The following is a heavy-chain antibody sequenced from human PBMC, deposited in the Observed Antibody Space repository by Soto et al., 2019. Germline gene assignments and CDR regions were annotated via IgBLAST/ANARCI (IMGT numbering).Heavy chain of an antibody. Sequence: GASVKVSCKASGYTFTSYGISWVRQAPGQGLEWMGWISAYNGNTNYAQKLQGRVTMTTDTSTSTAYMELRSLGSDDTAVYYCARAGGAAAALSWFDPWGQGTLVTVSS. V-gene: IGHV1-18*01. CDR2: ISAYNGNT. J-gene: IGHJ5*02. D-gene: IGHD6-13*01. CDR3: ARAGGAAAALSWFDP. CDR1: GYTFTSYG.